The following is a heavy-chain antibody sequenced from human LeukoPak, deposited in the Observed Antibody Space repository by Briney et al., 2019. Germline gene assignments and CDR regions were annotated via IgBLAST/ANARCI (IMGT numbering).Heavy chain of an antibody. CDR1: GYTFTSYY. V-gene: IGHV1-46*01. D-gene: IGHD5-12*01. CDR3: AREDGGGYSGCDVERNWFDP. CDR2: INPSGGST. Sequence: ASVKVSCKASGYTFTSYYMHWVRQAPGQGLEWMGIINPSGGSTSYAQKFQGRVTMTRDTSTSTVYMELSSLRSEDTAVYYCAREDGGGYSGCDVERNWFDPWGQGTLVTVSS. J-gene: IGHJ5*02.